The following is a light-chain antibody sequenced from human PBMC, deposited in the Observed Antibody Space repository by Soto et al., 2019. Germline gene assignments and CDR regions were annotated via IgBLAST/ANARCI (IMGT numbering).Light chain of an antibody. CDR3: QHYINFSWT. CDR1: QSISNW. CDR2: DAS. Sequence: DIQMTQSPSTLSASVGDRVTITCRASQSISNWLAWYQQKPGKAPKLLLYDASTLQSGVSSRFSGSGSGTEFTLTISNLQPDDFASYYCQHYINFSWTFGQGTTVDI. J-gene: IGKJ1*01. V-gene: IGKV1-5*01.